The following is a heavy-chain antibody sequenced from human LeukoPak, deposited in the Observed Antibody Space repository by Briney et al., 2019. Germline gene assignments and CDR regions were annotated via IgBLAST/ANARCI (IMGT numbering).Heavy chain of an antibody. V-gene: IGHV4-59*08. CDR3: ARQVVVPAAMGDVDY. Sequence: PSETLSLTCTVSGGSISSYYWSWIRQPPGKGLEWIGYIYYSGSTNYNPSLKSRVTISVDTSKNQFSLKLSSVTAADTAVYYCARQVVVPAAMGDVDYWGQGTLVTVSS. CDR2: IYYSGST. D-gene: IGHD2-2*01. CDR1: GGSISSYY. J-gene: IGHJ4*02.